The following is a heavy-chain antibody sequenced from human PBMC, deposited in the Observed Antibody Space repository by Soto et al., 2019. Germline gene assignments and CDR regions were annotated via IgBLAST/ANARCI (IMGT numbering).Heavy chain of an antibody. V-gene: IGHV3-23*01. J-gene: IGHJ3*02. CDR1: GFTFSSYA. D-gene: IGHD7-27*01. Sequence: GGSLRLSCAASGFTFSSYAMSWVRQAPGKGLEWVSAIIYSGGSTYYADSVKGRFTISRDNSKNTLYLQMNSLRAEDTAVYYCARDLSNWGRNAFDIWGQGTMVTVSS. CDR2: IIYSGGST. CDR3: ARDLSNWGRNAFDI.